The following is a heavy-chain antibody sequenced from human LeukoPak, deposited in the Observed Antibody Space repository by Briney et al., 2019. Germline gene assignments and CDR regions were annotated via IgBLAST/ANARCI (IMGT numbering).Heavy chain of an antibody. CDR2: IRQDGSEI. V-gene: IGHV3-7*01. CDR1: GFTFSTYW. D-gene: IGHD4-11*01. Sequence: GGSLRLSCAASGFTFSTYWMTWVRQAPGKGLEWVANIRQDGSEIYYVDSVKGRFTISRDNAKNLLYLQMNSLRAEDTAVYYCARLQSYWYFDYWGQETLVTVSS. J-gene: IGHJ4*02. CDR3: ARLQSYWYFDY.